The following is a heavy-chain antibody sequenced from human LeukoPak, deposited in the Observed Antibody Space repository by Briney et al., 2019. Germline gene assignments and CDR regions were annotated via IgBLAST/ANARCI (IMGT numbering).Heavy chain of an antibody. Sequence: GGSLRLSCAASGFTFSSYAMSWVRQAPGKGLEWVSAISGSGGSTYYADSVKGRFTISRDNSKNTLYLQMNSLRAEDTAVYYCVKGSASAMFYFDNWGQGTLVTVSS. CDR1: GFTFSSYA. V-gene: IGHV3-23*01. CDR3: VKGSASAMFYFDN. CDR2: ISGSGGST. D-gene: IGHD3-10*02. J-gene: IGHJ4*02.